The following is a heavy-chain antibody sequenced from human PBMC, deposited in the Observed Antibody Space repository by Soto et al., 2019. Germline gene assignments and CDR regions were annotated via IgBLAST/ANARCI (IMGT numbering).Heavy chain of an antibody. CDR3: ARDRGSSSWAASPNYFDY. J-gene: IGHJ4*02. V-gene: IGHV3-7*05. CDR1: GFTFSSYW. D-gene: IGHD6-13*01. Sequence: EVQLVESGGGLVQPGGSLRLSCAASGFTFSSYWMSWVRQAPGKGLEWVDNIKQEGSEKYYVDSVKGRFTISRDNAKNSLYLQMNSLRAEDTAVYYCARDRGSSSWAASPNYFDYWGQGTLVTVSS. CDR2: IKQEGSEK.